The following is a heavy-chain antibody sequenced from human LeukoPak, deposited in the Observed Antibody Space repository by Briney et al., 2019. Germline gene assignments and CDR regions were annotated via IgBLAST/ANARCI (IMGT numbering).Heavy chain of an antibody. Sequence: ASVRVSCKASGYTFAGYFIHWVRQAPGQRLEWMGRINPSSGDTEYAPKFQGWVTMTRDTSISTAYVEVRRLISDDTAVYYCARDLASTSNWEFDYWGQGTLVIVSS. CDR2: INPSSGDT. D-gene: IGHD1-26*01. CDR1: GYTFAGYF. CDR3: ARDLASTSNWEFDY. V-gene: IGHV1-2*04. J-gene: IGHJ4*02.